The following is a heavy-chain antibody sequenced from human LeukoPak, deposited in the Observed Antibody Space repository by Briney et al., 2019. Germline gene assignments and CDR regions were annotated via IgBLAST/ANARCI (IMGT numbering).Heavy chain of an antibody. CDR1: GFTFSSYG. CDR3: AIFPFDY. J-gene: IGHJ4*02. D-gene: IGHD2-21*01. Sequence: GGSLRLSCAASGFTFSSYGMHWVRQAPGKGLEWVAVISYDGSNKYYADSVKGRFTISRDNSKNTLYLQMNSLRAEDTAVYYCAIFPFDYWGQGTLVTVSS. CDR2: ISYDGSNK. V-gene: IGHV3-30*03.